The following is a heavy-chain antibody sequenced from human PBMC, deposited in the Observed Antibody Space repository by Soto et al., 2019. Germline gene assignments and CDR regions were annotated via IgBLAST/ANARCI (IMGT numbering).Heavy chain of an antibody. V-gene: IGHV4-31*03. Sequence: PAETLSLTCTVSGGSISSGGYYWSWIRQHPGKGLEWIGYIYYSGSTYYNPPLKSRVTISVDTSKNQFSLKVSSVTAADTAVYYCAGSEIDKEYYDYGMDVWGQGTTVTVSS. D-gene: IGHD3-10*01. CDR3: AGSEIDKEYYDYGMDV. J-gene: IGHJ6*02. CDR1: GGSISSGGYY. CDR2: IYYSGST.